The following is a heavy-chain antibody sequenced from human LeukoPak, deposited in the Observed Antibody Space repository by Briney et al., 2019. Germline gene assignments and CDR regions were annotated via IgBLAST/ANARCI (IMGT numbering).Heavy chain of an antibody. J-gene: IGHJ4*02. CDR1: GFSVSTSGVG. Sequence: SGPTLVKPTQTLTLTCAFPGFSVSTSGVGMGWIRQPPGNALELLALIYWDDDKRYSPSLKSRRTITKHTPKNQVVLTTTNMGPVDTAKCCCAHRLLLDFYGYWGQGTLVTVSS. CDR3: AHRLLLDFYGY. CDR2: IYWDDDK. D-gene: IGHD1-26*01. V-gene: IGHV2-5*02.